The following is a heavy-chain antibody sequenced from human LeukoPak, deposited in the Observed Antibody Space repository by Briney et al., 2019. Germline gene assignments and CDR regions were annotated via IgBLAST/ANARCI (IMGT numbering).Heavy chain of an antibody. CDR1: GGSFSGYY. CDR3: ARHWASLGGYYYYGMDV. Sequence: SETLSLTCAVYGGSFSGYYWSWIRQPPGKGLEWIGEINHSGSTNYNPSLKSRVTISVDTSKNQFSLKLSSVTAADTAVYYCARHWASLGGYYYYGMDVWGQGTTVTVSS. V-gene: IGHV4-34*01. J-gene: IGHJ6*02. CDR2: INHSGST. D-gene: IGHD3-16*01.